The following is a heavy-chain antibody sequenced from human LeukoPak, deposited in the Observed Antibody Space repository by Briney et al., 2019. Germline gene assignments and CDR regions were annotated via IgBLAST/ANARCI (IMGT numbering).Heavy chain of an antibody. J-gene: IGHJ3*01. V-gene: IGHV3-30*02. CDR3: AKVEEISSHYTGGSFDV. D-gene: IGHD7-27*01. CDR2: IRYDGSVK. CDR1: GFTFSSFG. Sequence: GGSLRLSCAASGFTFSSFGMHWVRQAPGKGLEWVAFIRYDGSVKNYADSVKGRFTVSRDNSKNTMYLQMSSLRAEDTAVYYCAKVEEISSHYTGGSFDVWGQGTLVTVSS.